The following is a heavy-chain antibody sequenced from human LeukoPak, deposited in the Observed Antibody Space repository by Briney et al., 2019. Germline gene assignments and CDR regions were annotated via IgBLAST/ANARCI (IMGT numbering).Heavy chain of an antibody. Sequence: GGSLRLSCAASGFTFSSYSMNWVRQAPGKGLEWVSSISSSSGYIYYADSVKGRFTISRDNAKNSLYLQMNSLRAEDTAVYYCARDPPTLSGYSYGFDYWDQGTLVTVSS. J-gene: IGHJ4*02. CDR1: GFTFSSYS. D-gene: IGHD5-18*01. CDR3: ARDPPTLSGYSYGFDY. V-gene: IGHV3-21*01. CDR2: ISSSSGYI.